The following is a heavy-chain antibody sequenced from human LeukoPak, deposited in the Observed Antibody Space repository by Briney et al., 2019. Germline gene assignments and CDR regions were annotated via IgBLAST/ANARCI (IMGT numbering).Heavy chain of an antibody. CDR1: GYTFTSYG. D-gene: IGHD5-12*01. Sequence: ASVKVSCKASGYTFTSYGISWVRQAPGQGLEWMGWISAYNGNTNYAQKLQGRVTMTTDTSTSTAYMELRSLRSDDTAVYYCARDNSGYDSGWFDPWGQGTLVTVSS. V-gene: IGHV1-18*01. CDR2: ISAYNGNT. CDR3: ARDNSGYDSGWFDP. J-gene: IGHJ5*02.